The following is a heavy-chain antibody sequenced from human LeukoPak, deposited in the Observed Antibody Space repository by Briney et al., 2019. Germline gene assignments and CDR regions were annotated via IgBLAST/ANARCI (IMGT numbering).Heavy chain of an antibody. CDR1: GDSISSYY. Sequence: SETLSLTCTVSGDSISSYYWSWIRQPPGKGLEWIGYIYYSGSTNYNPSLKSRVTISVDTSKNQFSLKLSSVTAADTAVYYCARDRGGIAAAGRSYYFDYWGQGTLVTVSS. D-gene: IGHD6-13*01. V-gene: IGHV4-59*01. CDR3: ARDRGGIAAAGRSYYFDY. CDR2: IYYSGST. J-gene: IGHJ4*02.